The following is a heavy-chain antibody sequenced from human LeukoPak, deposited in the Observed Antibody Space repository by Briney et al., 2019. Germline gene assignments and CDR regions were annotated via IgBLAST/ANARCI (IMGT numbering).Heavy chain of an antibody. V-gene: IGHV5-51*01. CDR2: IYLRDSDS. Sequence: GESLKISCKGSGYNFANSWIAWVRQMPGQGLEWMGIIYLRDSDSRYSPSFQGQVTISADKSINTAYLQWNSLKASDTAIYYCARAIGRTSGWLESWGQGTLVTVSS. CDR3: ARAIGRTSGWLES. D-gene: IGHD6-19*01. CDR1: GYNFANSW. J-gene: IGHJ4*02.